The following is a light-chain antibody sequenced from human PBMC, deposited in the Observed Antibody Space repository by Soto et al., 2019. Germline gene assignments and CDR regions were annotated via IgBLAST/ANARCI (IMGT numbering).Light chain of an antibody. Sequence: QSVLTQPASVSGSPGQSITISCTGTSGDVGGYYYVSWYQHLPGKAPKLLIFDVTHRPSGVSDRFSGSKSGNTASLTISGVRPEDEADYYCCSYTDIALDVVFGGGTKLTVL. CDR2: DVT. CDR1: SGDVGGYYY. V-gene: IGLV2-14*01. J-gene: IGLJ2*01. CDR3: CSYTDIALDVV.